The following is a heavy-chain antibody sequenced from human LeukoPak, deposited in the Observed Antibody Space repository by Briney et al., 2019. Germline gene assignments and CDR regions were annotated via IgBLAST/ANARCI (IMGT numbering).Heavy chain of an antibody. CDR2: ISGSGGST. Sequence: GGSLRLSCTTSGFIFYNYAMNWVRQGPGKGLEWVSGISGSGGSTYYAVSVRGRFTISRDISKNTLYLQINSLRAEDTAVYYCAKVDRRELGPYYFDYWGQGTLVTVSP. D-gene: IGHD3-16*02. CDR1: GFIFYNYA. CDR3: AKVDRRELGPYYFDY. V-gene: IGHV3-23*01. J-gene: IGHJ4*02.